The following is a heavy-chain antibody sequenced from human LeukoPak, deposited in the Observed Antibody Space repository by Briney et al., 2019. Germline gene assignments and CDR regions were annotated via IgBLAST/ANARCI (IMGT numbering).Heavy chain of an antibody. CDR3: ARILDHYDFPNNWFDP. J-gene: IGHJ5*02. CDR1: GFTFSNYG. CDR2: ISSSGGIT. D-gene: IGHD3/OR15-3a*01. Sequence: QSGGSLRLSCAASGFTFSNYGMTWIRQAPGKGLEWVSAISSSGGITYHADSVKGRFTISRDNSKNTLYLEMNSLRGEDTAVYYCARILDHYDFPNNWFDPWGQGTLVTVSS. V-gene: IGHV3-23*01.